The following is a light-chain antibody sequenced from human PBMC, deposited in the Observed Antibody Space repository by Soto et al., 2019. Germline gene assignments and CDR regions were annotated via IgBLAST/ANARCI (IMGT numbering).Light chain of an antibody. Sequence: QSVLTQAPSASGTTGQRVGISCSGASSNIGSNAINWYHQRPGAAPKLVIYSNDQRPSGVPDRFSGSKSGTSASLVINGLQSEDEADYYCASWDDSLNGWVFGGGTKVTDL. CDR2: SND. V-gene: IGLV1-44*01. CDR1: SSNIGSNA. CDR3: ASWDDSLNGWV. J-gene: IGLJ3*02.